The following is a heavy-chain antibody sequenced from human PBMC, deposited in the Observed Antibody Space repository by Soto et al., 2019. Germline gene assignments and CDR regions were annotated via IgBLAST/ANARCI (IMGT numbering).Heavy chain of an antibody. CDR1: GGSLRSATYY. V-gene: IGHV4-31*11. CDR3: AREETGNDALDI. J-gene: IGHJ3*02. D-gene: IGHD1-1*01. Sequence: TSETLSLTCAVSGGSLRSATYYWSWIRQHPGKGLEWIGYFYHSGSTYYKPSLRSRATISLDTSKNQFSLNLRSVTDADTAIYYCAREETGNDALDIWGQGTLVTVSS. CDR2: FYHSGST.